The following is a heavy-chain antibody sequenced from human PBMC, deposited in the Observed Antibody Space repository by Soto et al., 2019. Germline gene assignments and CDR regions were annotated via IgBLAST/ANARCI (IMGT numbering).Heavy chain of an antibody. CDR3: GALCSSTWCYGMDV. V-gene: IGHV4-30-4*02. D-gene: IGHD2-2*01. CDR1: GGSISSGDYY. CDR2: IYYSGST. Sequence: SETLSLTCTVSGGSISSGDYYWSWIRQPPGKGLEWIGYIYYSGSTYYNPSLKSRVTISVDTSKNQFSLKLSSVTAADTAVYYCGALCSSTWCYGMDVWGQGTTVTVS. J-gene: IGHJ6*02.